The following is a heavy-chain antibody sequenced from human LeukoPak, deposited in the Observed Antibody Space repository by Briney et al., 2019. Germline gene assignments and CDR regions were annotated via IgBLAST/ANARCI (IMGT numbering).Heavy chain of an antibody. CDR3: ARVVVVTPHYYFDY. CDR2: IYYSGST. D-gene: IGHD3-22*01. Sequence: SETLSLTCTVSGGSISSYYWSWIRQPPGKGLEWIGYIYYSGSTNYNPSLKSRVTISVDTSKNQFSLKLSSVTAAGTAVYYCARVVVVTPHYYFDYWGQGMLVTVSS. V-gene: IGHV4-59*08. CDR1: GGSISSYY. J-gene: IGHJ4*02.